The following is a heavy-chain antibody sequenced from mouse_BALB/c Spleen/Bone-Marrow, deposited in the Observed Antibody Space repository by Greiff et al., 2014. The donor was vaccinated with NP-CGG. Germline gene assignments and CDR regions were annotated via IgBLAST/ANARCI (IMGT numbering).Heavy chain of an antibody. CDR3: TLYYGSNYWFAY. CDR1: GLTFSNFW. Sequence: EVMLVESGGGLVQPGGSMKLSCVASGLTFSNFWMSWVRQSPEKGLEWVAEIRLKSDNYATHYAESVKGKFTISRDDSKSRLYLQMNSLRTEDTGIYYCTLYYGSNYWFAYWGQGTLVTVSA. J-gene: IGHJ3*01. V-gene: IGHV6-6*02. D-gene: IGHD1-1*01. CDR2: IRLKSDNYAT.